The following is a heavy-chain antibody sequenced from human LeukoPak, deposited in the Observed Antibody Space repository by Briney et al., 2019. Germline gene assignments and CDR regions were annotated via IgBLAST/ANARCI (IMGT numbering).Heavy chain of an antibody. CDR2: IYYSGST. D-gene: IGHD3-22*01. V-gene: IGHV4-59*07. CDR3: ASYSGYGNY. Sequence: SDTLSLTCTVSGGSISSYYWSWIRQPPGKGLEWIGYIYYSGSTNYNPSLKSRATISVDTSKTQFCLKMSAVTGADTAVYYCASYSGYGNYWGQGTLVTVSS. CDR1: GGSISSYY. J-gene: IGHJ4*02.